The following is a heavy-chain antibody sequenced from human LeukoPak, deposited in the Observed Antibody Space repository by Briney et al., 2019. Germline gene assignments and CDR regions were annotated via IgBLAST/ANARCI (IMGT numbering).Heavy chain of an antibody. Sequence: ASVKVSCKASGYTFTGYCMHWVRQAPGQGLEWMGWINPKSGGTNYAQKFQGRVTMTRDTSISTTYMELSRLRSDDTAVYYCARDLGISGWYAPPLGYFDYWGQGTLVTVSS. V-gene: IGHV1-2*02. CDR1: GYTFTGYC. CDR3: ARDLGISGWYAPPLGYFDY. D-gene: IGHD6-19*01. J-gene: IGHJ4*02. CDR2: INPKSGGT.